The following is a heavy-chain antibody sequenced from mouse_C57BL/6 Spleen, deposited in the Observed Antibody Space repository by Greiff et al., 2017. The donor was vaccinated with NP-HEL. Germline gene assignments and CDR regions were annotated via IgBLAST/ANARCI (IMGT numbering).Heavy chain of an antibody. J-gene: IGHJ2*01. Sequence: VKLQESGAELVRPGTSVKVSCKASGYAFTNYLIEWVKQRPGQGLEWIGVINPGSGGTNYNEKFKGKATLTADKSSSTAYMQLSSLTSEDSAVYFCAKATSGRIFDYWGQGTTLTVSS. CDR3: AKATSGRIFDY. V-gene: IGHV1-54*01. CDR2: INPGSGGT. D-gene: IGHD1-1*01. CDR1: GYAFTNYL.